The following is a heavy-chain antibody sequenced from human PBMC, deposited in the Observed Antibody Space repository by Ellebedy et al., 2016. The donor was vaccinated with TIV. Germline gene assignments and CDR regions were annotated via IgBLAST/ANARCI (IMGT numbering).Heavy chain of an antibody. CDR1: GGSTSSSSYY. CDR2: ISYSGNT. Sequence: SETLSLTXTVSGGSTSSSSYYWGWIRQPPGKGLEWIGDISYSGNTYYNPSLKSRVTISVDTSKNQFSLKLSSVTAADTAVYYCARDLSYYYMDVWGKGTTVTVSS. J-gene: IGHJ6*03. V-gene: IGHV4-39*07. CDR3: ARDLSYYYMDV.